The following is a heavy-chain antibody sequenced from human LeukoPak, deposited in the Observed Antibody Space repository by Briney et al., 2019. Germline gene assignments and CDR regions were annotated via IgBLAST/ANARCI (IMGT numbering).Heavy chain of an antibody. CDR3: ARDRSYGSFDY. V-gene: IGHV3-20*01. Sequence: GGSLRLSCAASGFTFSSYSMNWVRQAPGKGLEWVSGINWNGGSTYYADSEKGRFTISRDNAKNSLYLQMNSLRAEDTALYHCARDRSYGSFDYWGQGTLVTVSS. D-gene: IGHD5-18*01. J-gene: IGHJ4*02. CDR2: INWNGGST. CDR1: GFTFSSYS.